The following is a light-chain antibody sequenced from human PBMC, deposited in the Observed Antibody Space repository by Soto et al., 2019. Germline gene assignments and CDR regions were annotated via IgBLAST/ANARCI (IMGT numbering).Light chain of an antibody. J-gene: IGLJ1*01. CDR3: SSYTNSGTYV. CDR1: SSDVGGYNY. V-gene: IGLV2-14*03. Sequence: QSALTQPASVSGSPGQSITFSCTGTSSDVGGYNYVSWNQQHPGKAPKLMIYDVTNRPSGVSNRFSGSKSGNTASLTISGLQAEDEADYYCSSYTNSGTYVFGTGTKLTVL. CDR2: DVT.